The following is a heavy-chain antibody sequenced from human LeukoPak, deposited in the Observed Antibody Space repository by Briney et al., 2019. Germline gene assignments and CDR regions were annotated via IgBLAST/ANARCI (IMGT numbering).Heavy chain of an antibody. V-gene: IGHV3-21*01. Sequence: PGGSLRLSCAASGFTFSSYSMNWVRQAPGKGLEWVSSISSSSSYIYYADSVKGRFTISRDNAKNSLYLQMNSLRAEDTAVYYCARDPPSGYCSSTSCYPSGVWGKGTTVTVSS. J-gene: IGHJ6*04. CDR2: ISSSSSYI. D-gene: IGHD2-2*01. CDR3: ARDPPSGYCSSTSCYPSGV. CDR1: GFTFSSYS.